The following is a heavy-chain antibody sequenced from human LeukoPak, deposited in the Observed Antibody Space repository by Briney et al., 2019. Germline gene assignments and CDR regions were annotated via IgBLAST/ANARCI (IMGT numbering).Heavy chain of an antibody. Sequence: GGSLRLSCAASGFTFSSYSMNWVRQAPGKGLEWVSSISSSSSYIYHADSVKGRFTISRDNAKNSLYLQMNSLRAEDTAVYYCARRVTGTPFDYWGQGTLVTVSS. CDR2: ISSSSSYI. J-gene: IGHJ4*02. V-gene: IGHV3-21*01. CDR3: ARRVTGTPFDY. CDR1: GFTFSSYS. D-gene: IGHD1-20*01.